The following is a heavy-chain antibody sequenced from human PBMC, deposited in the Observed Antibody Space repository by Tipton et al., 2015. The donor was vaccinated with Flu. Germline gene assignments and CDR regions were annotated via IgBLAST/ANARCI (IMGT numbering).Heavy chain of an antibody. CDR3: AAVAGNGNWFDP. V-gene: IGHV4-38-2*01. D-gene: IGHD6-19*01. Sequence: LRLSCAVSYSSISSGYYWGWIRQPPGKGLEWIGNVFYTGTTDYNPSLRSRVTISIDTSKNQFSLNLRSVTAADTAVYYCAAVAGNGNWFDPWGQGTLVTVSS. CDR2: VFYTGTT. CDR1: YSSISSGYY. J-gene: IGHJ5*02.